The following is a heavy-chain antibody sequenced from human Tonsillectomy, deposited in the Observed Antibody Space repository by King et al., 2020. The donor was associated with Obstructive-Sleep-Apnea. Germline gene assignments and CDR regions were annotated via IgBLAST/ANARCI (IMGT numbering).Heavy chain of an antibody. CDR3: ARRYSFWHWDY. CDR2: IYYSGST. D-gene: IGHD3-3*01. V-gene: IGHV4-39*07. Sequence: LQLQESGPGLVKPSETLSLTCSVSGGSISSSSYYWGWIRQSPGNGLEWIGNIYYSGSTYYNPSLECRVTISVDTSKSHFSLRLTSVTAADTAVYFCARRYSFWHWDYWGQGTLVTVSS. J-gene: IGHJ4*02. CDR1: GGSISSSSYY.